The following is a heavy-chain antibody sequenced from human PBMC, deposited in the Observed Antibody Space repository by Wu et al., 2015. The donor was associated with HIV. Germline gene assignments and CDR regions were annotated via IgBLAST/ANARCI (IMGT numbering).Heavy chain of an antibody. Sequence: QVQLVQSGAEVKKPGASVKVSCKASGYTFTGYFMHWVRLAPGQGLEWMGWINLNSGATNYAQKFQGRVTMTRDTSISTAYMELNRMRSDDTAXFYCARDISLRFLEWFYSAFDPWAREPWSPSPQ. CDR1: GYTFTGYF. J-gene: IGHJ5*02. CDR3: ARDISLRFLEWFYSAFDP. D-gene: IGHD3-3*01. V-gene: IGHV1-2*02. CDR2: INLNSGAT.